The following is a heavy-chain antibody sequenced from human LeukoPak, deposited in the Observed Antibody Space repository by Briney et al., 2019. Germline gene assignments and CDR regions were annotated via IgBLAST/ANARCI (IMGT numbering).Heavy chain of an antibody. D-gene: IGHD5-12*01. J-gene: IGHJ3*02. V-gene: IGHV3-7*01. CDR3: AKPITITGATDGFDI. Sequence: GGSLRLSCAASGFAFSTYWMNWIRQAPGKGLEWVANIKHDESEKYYLDSVKGRFTISRDNAKNSLYLQMSSLRAEDTAVYYCAKPITITGATDGFDIWGQGAKVTVSS. CDR1: GFAFSTYW. CDR2: IKHDESEK.